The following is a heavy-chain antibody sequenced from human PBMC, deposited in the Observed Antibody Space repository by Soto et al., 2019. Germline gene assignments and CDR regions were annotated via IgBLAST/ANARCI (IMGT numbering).Heavy chain of an antibody. CDR1: GGSISSSSYY. V-gene: IGHV4-39*01. D-gene: IGHD5-18*01. CDR3: ARHINTAMAYYYYYMDV. J-gene: IGHJ6*03. CDR2: IYYSGST. Sequence: SETLSLTCTVSGGSISSSSYYWGWIRQPPGKGLEWIGSIYYSGSTYYNPSLKSRVTISVDTSKNQFSLKLSSVTAADTAVYYCARHINTAMAYYYYYMDVWGKGTTVTVSS.